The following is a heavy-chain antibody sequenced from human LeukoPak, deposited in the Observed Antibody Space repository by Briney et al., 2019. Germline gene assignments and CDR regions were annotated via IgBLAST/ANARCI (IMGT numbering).Heavy chain of an antibody. J-gene: IGHJ3*02. CDR3: ARKSGIVGATTFVAFDI. CDR2: IIPIFGTA. D-gene: IGHD1-26*01. CDR1: GGTFSSYA. Sequence: SVKVSCKASGGTFSSYAISWVRQAPGQGLEWMGGIIPIFGTANYAQKFQGRVTITADESTSTAYMELSSLRSEDTAVYYCARKSGIVGATTFVAFDIWGQGTMVTVSS. V-gene: IGHV1-69*01.